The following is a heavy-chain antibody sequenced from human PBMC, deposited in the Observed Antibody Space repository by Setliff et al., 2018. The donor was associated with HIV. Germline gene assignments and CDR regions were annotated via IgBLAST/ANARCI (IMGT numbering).Heavy chain of an antibody. CDR1: GGSISSYY. Sequence: PSETLSLTCSVSGGSISSYYWSWIRQPPGKGLEWIGDIYYSGMTNYNPSLQSRVTISLDTSKNQFSLKLNSVTAADTAVYFCARARYGTSFDPWGQGTLVTVS. CDR2: IYYSGMT. D-gene: IGHD3-9*01. J-gene: IGHJ5*02. V-gene: IGHV4-59*01. CDR3: ARARYGTSFDP.